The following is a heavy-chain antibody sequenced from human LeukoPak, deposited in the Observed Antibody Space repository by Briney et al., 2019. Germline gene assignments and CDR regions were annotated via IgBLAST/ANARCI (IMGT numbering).Heavy chain of an antibody. J-gene: IGHJ4*02. CDR3: ARAPHYDILTGHRLFDY. CDR1: GYTFTGYY. CDR2: INPNSGGT. Sequence: ASVKVSCKASGYTFTGYYMHWVRQAPGQGLEWMGWINPNSGGTNYAQKFQGRVTMTRDTSISTAYMELSRLRSDDTAVYYCARAPHYDILTGHRLFDYWGQGTLVTVSS. D-gene: IGHD3-9*01. V-gene: IGHV1-2*02.